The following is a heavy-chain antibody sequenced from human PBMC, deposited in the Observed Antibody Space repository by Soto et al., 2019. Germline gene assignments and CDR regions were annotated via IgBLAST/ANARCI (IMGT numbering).Heavy chain of an antibody. V-gene: IGHV3-30*18. CDR1: GFSFSSYV. CDR2: ISYDGSNK. Sequence: GGCIELSFAASGFSFSSYVVSGVFQAPGKGLEWVAVISYDGSNKYYADSVKGRFTISRDNSKNTLYLQMNSLRAEDTAVYYCAKEPGIAVAGLTDYWGQGTLVTVSS. CDR3: AKEPGIAVAGLTDY. J-gene: IGHJ4*02. D-gene: IGHD6-19*01.